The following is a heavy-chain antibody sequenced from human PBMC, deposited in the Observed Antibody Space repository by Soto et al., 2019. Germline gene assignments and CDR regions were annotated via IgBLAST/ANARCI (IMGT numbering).Heavy chain of an antibody. V-gene: IGHV4-59*06. J-gene: IGHJ4*02. CDR1: GGSISSYY. D-gene: IGHD3-22*01. CDR3: ARAPARYYYDSSGYYYGDYFDY. Sequence: PSETLSLTCTVSGGSISSYYWTWIRQPPGKGLEWIGYIYYSGSTYYNPSLKSRVTISVDTSKNQFSLKLSSVTAADTAVYYCARAPARYYYDSSGYYYGDYFDYWGQGTLVTVSS. CDR2: IYYSGST.